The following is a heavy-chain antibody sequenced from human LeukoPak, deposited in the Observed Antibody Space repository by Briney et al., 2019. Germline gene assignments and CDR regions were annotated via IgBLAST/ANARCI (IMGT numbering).Heavy chain of an antibody. V-gene: IGHV4-61*01. J-gene: IGHJ4*02. D-gene: IGHD3-22*01. Sequence: SETLSLTCTASGGSVSSGSYYWSWIRQPPGKGLEWIGYIYYSGSTNYNPSLKSRVTISVDTSKNQFSLKLSSVTAADTAVYYCARFDGYYHGYFDYWGQGTLVTVSS. CDR2: IYYSGST. CDR1: GGSVSSGSYY. CDR3: ARFDGYYHGYFDY.